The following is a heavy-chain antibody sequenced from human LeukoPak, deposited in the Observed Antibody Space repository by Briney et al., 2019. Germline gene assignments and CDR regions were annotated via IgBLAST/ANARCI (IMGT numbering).Heavy chain of an antibody. J-gene: IGHJ4*02. D-gene: IGHD2-2*01. CDR2: INAGNGDT. CDR3: ARGYCSSASCQYYFDY. CDR1: GYTFTNYA. V-gene: IGHV1-3*01. Sequence: GASVKVSCKASGYTFTNYALHWVRQAPGQRLEWMGWINAGNGDTVYSQRFQGRGTITRDTSVSTVDMELSSLRSEDTAVYYCARGYCSSASCQYYFDYWGQGTLVTVSS.